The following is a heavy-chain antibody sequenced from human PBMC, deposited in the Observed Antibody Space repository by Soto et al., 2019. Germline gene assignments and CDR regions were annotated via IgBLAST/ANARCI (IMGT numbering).Heavy chain of an antibody. V-gene: IGHV3-23*01. D-gene: IGHD2-21*02. J-gene: IGHJ4*02. CDR2: LFGNGEGT. CDR3: VKDRKPDCRSNFDY. CDR1: GLHFRVYA. Sequence: GGSKRHSYAAAGLHFRVYAMNWIRQSPGKGLEWVSGLFGNGEGTEYADSVKGRFTISRDNSRNMLYLDINNLRVEDTAVYYCVKDRKPDCRSNFDYWGQGTPVTVSS.